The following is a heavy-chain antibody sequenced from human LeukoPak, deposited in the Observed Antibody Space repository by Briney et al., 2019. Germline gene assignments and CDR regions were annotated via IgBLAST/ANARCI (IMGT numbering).Heavy chain of an antibody. Sequence: PGGSLRLSCAASGFTFSSYAMSWVRQAPGKGLEWVSAISGSGGSTYYADSVKGRFTISRNNSKNTLYLQMNSLRAEDTAVYYCAKDPTNLKYSSGWYSYWGQGTLVTVSS. V-gene: IGHV3-23*01. CDR2: ISGSGGST. D-gene: IGHD6-19*01. CDR1: GFTFSSYA. J-gene: IGHJ4*02. CDR3: AKDPTNLKYSSGWYSY.